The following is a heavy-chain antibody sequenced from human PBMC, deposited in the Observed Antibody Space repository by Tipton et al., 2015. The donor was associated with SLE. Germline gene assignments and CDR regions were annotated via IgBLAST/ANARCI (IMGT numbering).Heavy chain of an antibody. CDR1: GASISSYY. CDR3: ARGRSYDSSGCYFYLSYMDL. Sequence: TLSITCSVSGASISSYYWSVIRQPPGKGLEWIGYIYYSGSTNYNPSLKSRVTISVDTSKNQFSLKLSSVIDADTAVYFCARGRSYDSSGCYFYLSYMDLWGKGATVTVSS. D-gene: IGHD3-22*01. J-gene: IGHJ6*03. CDR2: IYYSGST. V-gene: IGHV4-59*01.